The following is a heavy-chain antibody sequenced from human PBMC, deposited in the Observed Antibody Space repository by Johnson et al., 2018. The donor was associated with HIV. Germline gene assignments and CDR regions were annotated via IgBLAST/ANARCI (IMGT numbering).Heavy chain of an antibody. J-gene: IGHJ3*02. V-gene: IGHV3-53*01. CDR3: ARVQLLADDVFNI. Sequence: VQLVESGAGLIPPGGSLRLSCAASGFTVSSNYMSWVRQAPGKGLEWVSIINSGGSTSYADSVKGRFTISRANGKNTLCLQRDSLGAGDTGVYYWARVQLLADDVFNIWGQGTMVTVSS. D-gene: IGHD3-10*01. CDR2: INSGGST. CDR1: GFTVSSNY.